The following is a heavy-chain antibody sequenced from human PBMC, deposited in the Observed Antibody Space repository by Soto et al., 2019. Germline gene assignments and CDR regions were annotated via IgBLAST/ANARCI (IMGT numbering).Heavy chain of an antibody. V-gene: IGHV3-33*01. CDR2: IWYDGSNK. CDR1: GFTFSSYG. D-gene: IGHD3-9*01. CDR3: ARDAEIETGYSIGNAFDI. J-gene: IGHJ3*02. Sequence: LRLSCAASGFTFSSYGMHWVRQAPGKGLEWVAVIWYDGSNKYYADSVKGRFTISRDNSKNTLYLQMNSLRAEDTAVYYCARDAEIETGYSIGNAFDIWGQGTMVTVSS.